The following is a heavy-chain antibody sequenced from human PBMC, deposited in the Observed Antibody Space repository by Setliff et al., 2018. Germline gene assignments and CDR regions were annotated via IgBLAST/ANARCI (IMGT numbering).Heavy chain of an antibody. CDR1: GFTFSSYS. CDR2: IKQDGSDK. V-gene: IGHV3-7*01. J-gene: IGHJ6*02. D-gene: IGHD3-10*01. CDR3: ARDHVYGSQYYYYYYGMDV. Sequence: PGGSLRLSCAASGFTFSSYSMSWVRQAPGKGLEWVANIKQDGSDKYYVDSVKGRFAISRDNAKNSLYLQMNSLRAEDTAVCYCARDHVYGSQYYYYYYGMDVWGQGTTVTVSS.